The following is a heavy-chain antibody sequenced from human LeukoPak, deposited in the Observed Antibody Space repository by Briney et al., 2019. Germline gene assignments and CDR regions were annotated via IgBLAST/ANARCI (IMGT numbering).Heavy chain of an antibody. J-gene: IGHJ4*02. CDR3: ARVGLYSSSSAYYFDY. CDR2: INPNSGGT. Sequence: ASVKVSCKASGYTFTGYYIHWVRQAPGQGLEWLGWINPNSGGTNYAQKFQGRVTMTRDTSISTAYMELSRLRSDDTAVYYCARVGLYSSSSAYYFDYWAQGTLVTVSS. V-gene: IGHV1-2*02. D-gene: IGHD6-6*01. CDR1: GYTFTGYY.